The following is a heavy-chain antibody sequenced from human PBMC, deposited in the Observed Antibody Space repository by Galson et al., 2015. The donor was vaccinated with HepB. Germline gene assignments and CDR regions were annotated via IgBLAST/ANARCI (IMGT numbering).Heavy chain of an antibody. J-gene: IGHJ4*02. V-gene: IGHV1-18*01. D-gene: IGHD5-12*01. CDR3: ARGRRSLIVATMNNDY. CDR2: ISAYNGNT. CDR1: GYTFTSYG. Sequence: SVKVSCKASGYTFTSYGISWVRQAPGQGLEWMGWISAYNGNTNYAQKLQGRVTMTTDTSTSTAYMELRSLRSDDTAVYYCARGRRSLIVATMNNDYWGQGTLVTVSS.